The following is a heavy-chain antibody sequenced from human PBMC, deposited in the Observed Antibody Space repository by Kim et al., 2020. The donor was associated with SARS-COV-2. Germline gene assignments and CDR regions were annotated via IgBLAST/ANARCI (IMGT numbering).Heavy chain of an antibody. CDR2: IIPIFGTA. CDR3: ARGGGYCSGGSCLATLYYYGMDV. J-gene: IGHJ6*02. CDR1: GGTFSSYA. Sequence: SVKVSCKASGGTFSSYAISWVRQAPGQGLEWMGGIIPIFGTANYAQKFQGRVTITADESTSTAYMELSSLRSEDTAVYYCARGGGYCSGGSCLATLYYYGMDVWGQGTTVTVSS. D-gene: IGHD2-15*01. V-gene: IGHV1-69*13.